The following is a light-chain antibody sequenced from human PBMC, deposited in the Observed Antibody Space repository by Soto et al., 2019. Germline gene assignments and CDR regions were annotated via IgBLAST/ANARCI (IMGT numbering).Light chain of an antibody. J-gene: IGLJ2*01. CDR2: EDN. Sequence: NFMLTQPHSVSESPGKTVTISCTRSSGSIASNYVQWYQQRPGSSPPTVIYEDNQRPSGVPDRFSGSIDSSSNSASLTISGLKTEDAADYYCQSYDSSNLVFGGGTKLTVL. CDR1: SGSIASNY. V-gene: IGLV6-57*01. CDR3: QSYDSSNLV.